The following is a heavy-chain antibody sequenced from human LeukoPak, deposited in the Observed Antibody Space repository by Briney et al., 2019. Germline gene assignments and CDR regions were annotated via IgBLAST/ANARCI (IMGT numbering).Heavy chain of an antibody. CDR2: ISEDGRNK. CDR1: GLIFIRCT. D-gene: IGHD4/OR15-4a*01. V-gene: IGHV3-30*04. Sequence: GGSLILSCAVSGLIFIRCTMHWLLQAAGKGLEGVTVISEDGRNKFYAEAVKGGFTVSTDNSKNMLLVQVTSLSREETAVYYCVSGAFRFWGQGTLVTVSS. J-gene: IGHJ4*02. CDR3: VSGAFRF.